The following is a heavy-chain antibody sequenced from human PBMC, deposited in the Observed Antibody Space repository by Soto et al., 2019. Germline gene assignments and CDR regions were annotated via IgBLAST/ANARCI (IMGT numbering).Heavy chain of an antibody. V-gene: IGHV3-23*01. D-gene: IGHD3-22*01. CDR3: AKGTMKGDY. CDR2: ISGNGGNT. J-gene: IGHJ4*02. CDR1: GFTFSSYA. Sequence: EVQLLDSGGGLVQPGGSLRLSCAASGFTFSSYAMSWVRQAPGKGLEWVSGISGNGGNTYYTDSVKGRFTISRDNSKNMLSLQMNSLRAEDTAVYYCAKGTMKGDYWGQGTRVTVSS.